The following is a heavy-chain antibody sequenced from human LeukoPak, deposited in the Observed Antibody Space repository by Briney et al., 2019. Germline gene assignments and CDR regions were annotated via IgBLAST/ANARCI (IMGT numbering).Heavy chain of an antibody. CDR1: GFTFSSYS. Sequence: KPGGSLRLSCAASGFTFSSYSMNWVRQAPGKGLEWVSSISSSSSYIYYADSVKGRFTISRDNAKNSLYLQMNSLRAEDTAVYYCARALGAYSSSGNWFDPWGQGTLVTVSS. CDR2: ISSSSSYI. CDR3: ARALGAYSSSGNWFDP. D-gene: IGHD6-13*01. J-gene: IGHJ5*02. V-gene: IGHV3-21*01.